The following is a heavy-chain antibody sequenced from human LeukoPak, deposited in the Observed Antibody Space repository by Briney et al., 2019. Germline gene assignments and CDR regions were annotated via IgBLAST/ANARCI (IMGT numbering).Heavy chain of an antibody. V-gene: IGHV4-4*02. D-gene: IGHD5-18*01. J-gene: IGHJ4*02. CDR1: GGSISSSNW. CDR2: IYHSGST. Sequence: PSETLSLTCAVSGGSISSSNWWSWVRQPPGQGLEWIGEIYHSGSTNYNPSLKSRVTISVDKSKNQFSLKLSSVTAADTAVYYCARVGYSYGPFDYWGQGTLVTVSS. CDR3: ARVGYSYGPFDY.